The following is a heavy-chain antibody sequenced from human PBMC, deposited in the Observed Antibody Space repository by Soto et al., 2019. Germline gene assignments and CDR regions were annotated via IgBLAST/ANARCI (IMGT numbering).Heavy chain of an antibody. J-gene: IGHJ3*02. CDR3: AREVTADAFDI. V-gene: IGHV3-48*03. Sequence: PGGSLRLSCAASGFTFSNYDMNWVRQAPGTGPEWVSYISRGGGSISYADSLKGRFTISRDNARNSLYLQMNSLRAEDTAVYYCAREVTADAFDIWGQGTMVTVSS. CDR2: ISRGGGSI. CDR1: GFTFSNYD. D-gene: IGHD2-21*02.